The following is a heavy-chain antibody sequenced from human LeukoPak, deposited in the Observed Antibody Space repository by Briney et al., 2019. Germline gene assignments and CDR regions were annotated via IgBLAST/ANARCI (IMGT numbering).Heavy chain of an antibody. V-gene: IGHV3-23*01. J-gene: IGHJ4*02. CDR2: LGGGGGST. CDR3: AKGLGVFDY. D-gene: IGHD4-11*01. Sequence: GGSLRLSCAASGFAFSSYGMSWVRQAPGKGLEWVSALGGGGGSTYYADSVKGRFTTSRDSSKNTLFLQMNSLRAEDTAVYYCAKGLGVFDYWGQGTLVTVSS. CDR1: GFAFSSYG.